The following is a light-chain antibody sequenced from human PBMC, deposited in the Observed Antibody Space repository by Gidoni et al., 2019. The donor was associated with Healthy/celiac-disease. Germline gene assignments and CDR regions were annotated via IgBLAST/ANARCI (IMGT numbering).Light chain of an antibody. V-gene: IGLV2-14*01. Sequence: QSALTQPASVSGSPGQSITISCTGTSSDVGGYNYVSWYQQHPGKAPKLMIYDVSNRPSGVSNRFSGSKSGNTASLTISGLQAEDEADYYCSSFAVFGGGTKLXV. CDR3: SSFAV. J-gene: IGLJ2*01. CDR1: SSDVGGYNY. CDR2: DVS.